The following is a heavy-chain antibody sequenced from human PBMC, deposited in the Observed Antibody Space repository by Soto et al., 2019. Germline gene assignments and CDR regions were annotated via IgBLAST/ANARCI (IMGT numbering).Heavy chain of an antibody. CDR3: ASSGGPEGDWFDP. Sequence: SETLSLTCSVSGGSIRRRGYYWSWIRQRPGEGLEWIGFVYYSGITGYNPSLKSRVTISADTSKNQFSLSLYSVTAADTAVYYCASSGGPEGDWFDPWGQGILVTVSS. V-gene: IGHV4-31*02. J-gene: IGHJ5*02. D-gene: IGHD2-15*01. CDR1: GGSIRRRGYY. CDR2: VYYSGIT.